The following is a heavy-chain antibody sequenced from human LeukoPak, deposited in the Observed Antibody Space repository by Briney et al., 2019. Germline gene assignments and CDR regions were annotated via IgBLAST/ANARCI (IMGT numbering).Heavy chain of an antibody. J-gene: IGHJ5*02. CDR2: VHPNSGNT. D-gene: IGHD1-14*01. CDR1: GYPLTTYE. CDR3: ARGPRNDP. V-gene: IGHV1-8*01. Sequence: ASVKVSCKASGYPLTTYEINWVRQAAGQELEWMGWVHPNSGNTAYAQKFQGRVTMTRDTSISTAYMELSGLRSDDTAVYFCARGPRNDPWGQGTLVTASS.